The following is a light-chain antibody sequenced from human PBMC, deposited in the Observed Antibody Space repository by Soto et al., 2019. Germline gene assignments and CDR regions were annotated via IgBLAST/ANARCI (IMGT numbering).Light chain of an antibody. CDR1: SSDVGGYNL. V-gene: IGLV2-23*02. Sequence: QSVLTQPASVSGSPGQSITISCTGTSSDVGGYNLVSWYQQYPGKAPKLMIYEVSKRPSGVSNRFSGSKSGNTASLTISGLQAEDEADYYCCSYAGSSTLKVFGTGTKVTVL. CDR3: CSYAGSSTLKV. J-gene: IGLJ1*01. CDR2: EVS.